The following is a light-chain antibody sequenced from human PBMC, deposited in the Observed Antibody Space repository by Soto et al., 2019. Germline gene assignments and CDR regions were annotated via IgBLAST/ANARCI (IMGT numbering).Light chain of an antibody. CDR2: GAS. Sequence: EIVLTQSPGTLSVSPGERVTLSCRASESLSTFLAWYQQKPGQAPRLLIYGASTKPTGIPARFSGSGSATDFTLTISSLQSEDSAVYYCQSYNDWPFAFGQGTKLEI. CDR1: ESLSTF. CDR3: QSYNDWPFA. J-gene: IGKJ2*01. V-gene: IGKV3-15*01.